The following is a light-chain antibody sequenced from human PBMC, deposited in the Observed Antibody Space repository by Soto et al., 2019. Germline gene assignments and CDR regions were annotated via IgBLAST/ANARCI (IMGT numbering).Light chain of an antibody. J-gene: IGKJ4*01. CDR2: GAS. V-gene: IGKV3-20*01. CDR1: QRVSSSY. Sequence: EIALTQTPGTLSLSPGERANLSCRASQRVSSSYLAWYQLKPGQAPRLLIYGASSRATGIPDRFSGSGSGTDFTLTISRLEPEDFAVYYCQQYGSSALTFGGGTKVEIK. CDR3: QQYGSSALT.